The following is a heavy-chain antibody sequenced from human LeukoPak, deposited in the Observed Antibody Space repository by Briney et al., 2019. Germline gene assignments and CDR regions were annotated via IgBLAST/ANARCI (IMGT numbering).Heavy chain of an antibody. J-gene: IGHJ4*02. V-gene: IGHV3-23*01. Sequence: GGPLRLSCAASGFTFSSYAMSWVRQAPGKGLEWVSAISGSGGSTYYADSVKGRFTISRDNSKNTLYLQMNSLRAEDTAVYYCARSLGSSGYQDYWGQGTLVTVSS. CDR1: GFTFSSYA. CDR3: ARSLGSSGYQDY. CDR2: ISGSGGST. D-gene: IGHD3-22*01.